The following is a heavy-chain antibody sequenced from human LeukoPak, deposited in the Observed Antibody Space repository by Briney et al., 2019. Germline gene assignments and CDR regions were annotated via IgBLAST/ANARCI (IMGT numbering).Heavy chain of an antibody. J-gene: IGHJ4*02. CDR1: GFKVSSFE. Sequence: RGARRLSCAESGFKVSSFEMDWLRQAPGKGLEWLSHISTSGSTKYYANSVKGRFTTSRDNAKNSLYLQMDSLRGDDTAVYYCARVIVGMTGAECWGQGTLVTVSS. CDR3: ARVIVGMTGAEC. CDR2: ISTSGSTK. V-gene: IGHV3-48*03. D-gene: IGHD1-20*01.